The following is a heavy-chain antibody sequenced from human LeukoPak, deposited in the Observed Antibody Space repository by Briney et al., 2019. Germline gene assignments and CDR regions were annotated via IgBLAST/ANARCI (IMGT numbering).Heavy chain of an antibody. V-gene: IGHV3-30-3*01. J-gene: IGHJ4*02. D-gene: IGHD6-13*01. Sequence: GGFLRLSCAASRFTFSSYAMHWVRQAPGKGLEWVAVISYDGSNKYYADSVKGRFTISRDNSKNTLYLQMNSLRAEDTAVYYCARDRTPLSLKQLVFDYWGQGTLVTVSS. CDR1: RFTFSSYA. CDR2: ISYDGSNK. CDR3: ARDRTPLSLKQLVFDY.